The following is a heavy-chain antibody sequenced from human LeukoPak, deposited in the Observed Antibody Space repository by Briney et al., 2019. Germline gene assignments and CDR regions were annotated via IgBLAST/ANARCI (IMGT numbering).Heavy chain of an antibody. D-gene: IGHD3-22*01. CDR2: IYSGGST. CDR3: ATRDYYDSSGYNDAFDI. CDR1: GFTVSSNY. V-gene: IGHV3-53*01. J-gene: IGHJ3*02. Sequence: PGGSLRLSCAASGFTVSSNYVSWVRQAPGKGLEWVSVIYSGGSTYYADSVKGRFTISRDNSKNTLYLQMNSLRAEDTAVYYCATRDYYDSSGYNDAFDIWGQGTMVIVSS.